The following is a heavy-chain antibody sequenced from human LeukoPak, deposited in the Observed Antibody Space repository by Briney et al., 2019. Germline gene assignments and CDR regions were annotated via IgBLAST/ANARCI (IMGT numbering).Heavy chain of an antibody. J-gene: IGHJ4*02. Sequence: ASVKVSCKASGYTFTGYYMHWVRQAPGQGLEWVGWINPNSGGTNYAQKFQGRVTMTRDTSISTAYMELSRLRSDDTAVYYCARGIIWSGNFDYWGQGTLVTVSS. CDR2: INPNSGGT. D-gene: IGHD3-10*01. CDR3: ARGIIWSGNFDY. V-gene: IGHV1-2*02. CDR1: GYTFTGYY.